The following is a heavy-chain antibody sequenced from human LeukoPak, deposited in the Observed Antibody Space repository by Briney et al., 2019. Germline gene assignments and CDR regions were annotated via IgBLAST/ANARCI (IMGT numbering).Heavy chain of an antibody. Sequence: ASVKVSCKASGYTFTSYDINWVRQAPGQGLEWMGRINPNTGGTLYAQKFQDRVTMTRDTSISTAYMELSRLRSDDTAVYYCARVERYSYGYFNYWGQGTLVTVSS. D-gene: IGHD5-18*01. V-gene: IGHV1-2*06. CDR2: INPNTGGT. J-gene: IGHJ4*02. CDR3: ARVERYSYGYFNY. CDR1: GYTFTSYD.